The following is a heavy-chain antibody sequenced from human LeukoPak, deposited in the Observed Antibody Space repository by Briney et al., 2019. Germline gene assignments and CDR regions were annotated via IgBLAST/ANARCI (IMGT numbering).Heavy chain of an antibody. V-gene: IGHV3-33*01. D-gene: IGHD3-3*01. CDR1: GFTFSNYA. J-gene: IGHJ4*02. Sequence: PGGSLRLSCAASGFTFSNYAMHWVRQAPGKGLEWVAVIWYDGSNKYYADSVKGRFTISRDNSKNTLYLQMNSLRAEDTAVYYCAASRGFLEWLLYYWGQGTLVTVSS. CDR2: IWYDGSNK. CDR3: AASRGFLEWLLYY.